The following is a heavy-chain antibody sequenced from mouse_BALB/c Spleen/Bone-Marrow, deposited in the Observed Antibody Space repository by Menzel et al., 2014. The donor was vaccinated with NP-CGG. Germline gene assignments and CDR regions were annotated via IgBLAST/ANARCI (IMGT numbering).Heavy chain of an antibody. CDR2: IRNKANGHTT. CDR1: GVTFTDYY. J-gene: IGHJ1*01. CDR3: ARDINDGYYWYFDV. D-gene: IGHD2-3*01. Sequence: EVQLVESGGGLVQPGGSLRLSCATSGVTFTDYYMSWVRQPPGKALERLGFIRNKANGHTTEYSASVKGRFTISRDNSQSILYLQMNTLRAEDSATYYCARDINDGYYWYFDVWGAGTTVTVSS. V-gene: IGHV7-3*02.